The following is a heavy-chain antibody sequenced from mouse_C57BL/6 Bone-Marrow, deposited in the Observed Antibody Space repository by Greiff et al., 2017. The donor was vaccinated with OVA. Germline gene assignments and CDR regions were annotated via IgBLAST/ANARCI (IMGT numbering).Heavy chain of an antibody. Sequence: VQLKESGPVLVKPGASVKMSCKASGYTFTDYYMNWVKQSHGKSLEWIGVINPYNGGTSYNQKFKGKATLTVDKSSSTAYMELNSLTSEDSAVYYCARWGWLLSAWFAYWGQGTLVTVSA. J-gene: IGHJ3*01. CDR1: GYTFTDYY. V-gene: IGHV1-19*01. CDR3: ARWGWLLSAWFAY. D-gene: IGHD2-3*01. CDR2: INPYNGGT.